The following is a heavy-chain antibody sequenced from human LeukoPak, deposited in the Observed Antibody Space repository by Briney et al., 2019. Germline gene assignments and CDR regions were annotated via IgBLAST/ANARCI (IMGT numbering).Heavy chain of an antibody. J-gene: IGHJ3*01. CDR1: GLTFSNYA. CDR3: AKDPNGDYVGAFDS. V-gene: IGHV3-23*01. CDR2: ITAGGGT. Sequence: PGGSLRLSCAASGLTFSNYAMTWVRQAPGKGLEWVSSITAGGGTSYTDSVKGRFTVYRDNSKNTLYLQMNRLRAGDTALYYCAKDPNGDYVGAFDSWGQGTMVTVSS. D-gene: IGHD4-17*01.